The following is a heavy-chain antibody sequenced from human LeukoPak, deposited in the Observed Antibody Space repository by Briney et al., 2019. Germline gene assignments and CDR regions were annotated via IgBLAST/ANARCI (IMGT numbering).Heavy chain of an antibody. J-gene: IGHJ4*02. CDR1: GFTFSSYG. D-gene: IGHD5-12*01. CDR3: AKSFASSDIVAPIDY. CDR2: ISYDGSNK. V-gene: IGHV3-30*18. Sequence: PGGSLRLSCAASGFTFSSYGMHWVRQAPGKELEWVAVISYDGSNKYYADSVKGRFTISRDNSKNTLYLQMNSLRAEDTAVYYCAKSFASSDIVAPIDYWGQGTLVTVSS.